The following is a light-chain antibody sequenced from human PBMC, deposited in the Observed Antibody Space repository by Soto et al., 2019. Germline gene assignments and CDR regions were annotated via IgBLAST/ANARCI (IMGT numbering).Light chain of an antibody. CDR1: SSDIGGFNL. J-gene: IGLJ1*01. CDR3: SSYTSSSTPEV. V-gene: IGLV2-14*01. Sequence: QSALTQPASVSGSPGQSITISCTGTSSDIGGFNLVSWYQQHPGKVPKLMIYDVNNRPSGVSDRFSGSKSGNTASLTISGLQAEDEADYYCSSYTSSSTPEVFGTGTKLTVL. CDR2: DVN.